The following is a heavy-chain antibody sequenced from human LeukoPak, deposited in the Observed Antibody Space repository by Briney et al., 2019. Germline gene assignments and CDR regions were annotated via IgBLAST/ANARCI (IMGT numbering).Heavy chain of an antibody. J-gene: IGHJ4*02. V-gene: IGHV4-34*01. Sequence: SETLSLTCAVYGGSFSGYYWSWIRQPPGEGLEWIGEINHSGSTNYNPSLKSRVTISVDTSKNQFSLKLSSVTAADTAVYYCARGPPPRGGSGSYYPFDYWGQGTLVTVSS. CDR2: INHSGST. CDR1: GGSFSGYY. D-gene: IGHD3-10*01. CDR3: ARGPPPRGGSGSYYPFDY.